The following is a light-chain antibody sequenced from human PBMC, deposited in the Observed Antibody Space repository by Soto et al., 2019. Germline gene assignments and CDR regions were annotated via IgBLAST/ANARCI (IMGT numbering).Light chain of an antibody. CDR1: SGSIVSGY. V-gene: IGLV6-57*04. CDR2: EDR. J-gene: IGLJ2*01. CDR3: QTYGSSNYMV. Sequence: NFMLTQPHSVSESPGKTGTISCTRSSGSIVSGYVQWYQQRPDSAPTIVMYEDRQRPSGVPDRFSGSIDSSSNSASLTISGLQTEDEADYYCQTYGSSNYMVFGGGTKLTVL.